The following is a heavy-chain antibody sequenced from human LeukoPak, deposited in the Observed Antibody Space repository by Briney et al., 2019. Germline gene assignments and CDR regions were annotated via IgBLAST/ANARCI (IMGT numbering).Heavy chain of an antibody. CDR3: ARDLGEVGCSSTSCYREGATTMDY. J-gene: IGHJ4*02. V-gene: IGHV4-30-2*01. CDR2: IYHSGST. D-gene: IGHD2-2*02. Sequence: SETLSLTCTVSGDSVSRNNYYWGWIRQPPGKGLEWIGYIYHSGSTYYNPSLKSRVTISVDRSKNQFSLKLSSVTAADTAVYYCARDLGEVGCSSTSCYREGATTMDYWGQGTLVTVSS. CDR1: GDSVSRNNYY.